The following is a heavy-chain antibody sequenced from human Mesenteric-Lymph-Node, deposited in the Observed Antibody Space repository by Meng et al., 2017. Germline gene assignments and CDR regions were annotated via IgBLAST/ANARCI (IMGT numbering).Heavy chain of an antibody. D-gene: IGHD3-10*01. V-gene: IGHV1-69*02. CDR3: ARGYYYGSGSYYNDNLFDP. Sequence: SVKVSCKASGGTFSSYTISWVRQAPGQGLEWMGRIIPILGIANYAQKFQGRVTITADKSTSTAYMELSSLRSEDTAVYYCARGYYYGSGSYYNDNLFDPWGQGNLVT. CDR1: GGTFSSYT. J-gene: IGHJ5*02. CDR2: IIPILGIA.